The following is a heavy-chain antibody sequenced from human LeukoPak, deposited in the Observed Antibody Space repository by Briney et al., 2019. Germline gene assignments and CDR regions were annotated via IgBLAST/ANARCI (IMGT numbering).Heavy chain of an antibody. CDR1: GGSIPSCY. CDR3: ARDSGSTGEINFDP. CDR2: IYITGST. Sequence: PSETLSLTCTVFGGSIPSCYWSWIGQSAGKGMEWIGRIYITGSTTYNPSLKSRVTMSLDTSKNQFSLKLSSVTAADTAVYYCARDSGSTGEINFDPWGEGTLVTVSS. J-gene: IGHJ5*02. V-gene: IGHV4-4*07. D-gene: IGHD3-10*01.